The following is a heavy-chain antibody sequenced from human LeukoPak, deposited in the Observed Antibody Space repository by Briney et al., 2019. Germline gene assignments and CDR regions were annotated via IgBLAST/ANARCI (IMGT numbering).Heavy chain of an antibody. V-gene: IGHV3-33*01. CDR2: IWYDGSNK. Sequence: GGSLRLSCAASGFTFSRYGMHWVRQAPGKGLEWVAVIWYDGSNKYYAESVEGRFTISRDNSKNTLYLQMDSLRAEDTAIYYCARDWKANSFDYWGQGTLVTVSS. D-gene: IGHD1-1*01. J-gene: IGHJ4*02. CDR1: GFTFSRYG. CDR3: ARDWKANSFDY.